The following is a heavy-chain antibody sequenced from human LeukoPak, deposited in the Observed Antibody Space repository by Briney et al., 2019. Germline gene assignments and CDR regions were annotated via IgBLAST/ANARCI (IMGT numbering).Heavy chain of an antibody. Sequence: GGSLRLSCATSGFTFSDFAMHWVRQAPGKGLEWMAVISYDGNNRYYADSVKGRSTISRDNSKNTLYLQMNSLRPEDTAVYYCARGGIILVGAQIDYWGQGTLVTVSS. V-gene: IGHV3-30*04. D-gene: IGHD1-26*01. CDR3: ARGGIILVGAQIDY. J-gene: IGHJ4*02. CDR2: ISYDGNNR. CDR1: GFTFSDFA.